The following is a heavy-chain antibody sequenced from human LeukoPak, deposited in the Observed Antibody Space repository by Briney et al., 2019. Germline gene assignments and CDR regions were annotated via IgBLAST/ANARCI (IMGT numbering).Heavy chain of an antibody. CDR3: ARYDYGGNSGGWYFDL. CDR2: IYYSGST. V-gene: IGHV4-59*01. D-gene: IGHD4-23*01. J-gene: IGHJ2*01. Sequence: SETLSLTCTVSGGSISSYYWSWIRQPPGKGLDWIGYIYYSGSTNYNPSLKSRVTISVDTSKNQFSLKLSSVTAADTAVYYCARYDYGGNSGGWYFDLWGRGTLVTVSS. CDR1: GGSISSYY.